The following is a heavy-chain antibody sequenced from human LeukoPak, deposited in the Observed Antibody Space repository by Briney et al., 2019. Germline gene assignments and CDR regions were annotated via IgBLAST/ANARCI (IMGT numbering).Heavy chain of an antibody. Sequence: GGSLRLSCAASGFTFSSYGMHWVRQAPGKGLEWVAVIWYDGSNKYYADSVKGRFTISRDNSKNTLYLQMSSLRAEDTAVYYCARDLIFGVVIGHDALDIWGKGTMVTVSS. CDR2: IWYDGSNK. V-gene: IGHV3-33*01. CDR1: GFTFSSYG. CDR3: ARDLIFGVVIGHDALDI. D-gene: IGHD3-3*01. J-gene: IGHJ3*02.